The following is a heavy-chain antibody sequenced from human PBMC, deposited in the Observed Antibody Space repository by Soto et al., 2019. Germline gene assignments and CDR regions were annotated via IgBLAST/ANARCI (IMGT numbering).Heavy chain of an antibody. CDR3: AKDVVWSGYSYYYGMDV. CDR1: GFTFADYA. V-gene: IGHV3-9*01. D-gene: IGHD3-3*01. Sequence: HPGGSLRLSCAASGFTFADYAMHWVRQAPGKGLEWVSGISWNSGNIDYADSVKGRFTISRDNAKNSLYLQMSSLRPEDTALYYCAKDVVWSGYSYYYGMDVWGPGTTVTVSS. CDR2: ISWNSGNI. J-gene: IGHJ6*02.